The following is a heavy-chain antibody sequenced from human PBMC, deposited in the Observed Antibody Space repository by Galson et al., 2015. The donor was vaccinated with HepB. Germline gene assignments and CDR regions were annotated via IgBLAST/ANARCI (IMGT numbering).Heavy chain of an antibody. V-gene: IGHV1-18*04. J-gene: IGHJ6*02. CDR3: ATYYDILTGYYPGGDYYGMDV. Sequence: QSGAEVKKPGASVKVSCKASGYTFTSYGISWVRQAPGQGLEWMGWISAYNGNTNYAQKLQGRVTMTTDTSTSTAYMELRSLRSDDTAVYYCATYYDILTGYYPGGDYYGMDVWGQGTTVTVSS. CDR2: ISAYNGNT. D-gene: IGHD3-9*01. CDR1: GYTFTSYG.